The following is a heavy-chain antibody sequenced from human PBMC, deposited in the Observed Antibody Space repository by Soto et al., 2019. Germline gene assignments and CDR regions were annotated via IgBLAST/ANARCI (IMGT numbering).Heavy chain of an antibody. V-gene: IGHV1-24*01. CDR1: GYTLTELS. J-gene: IGHJ6*02. Sequence: ASVKVSCKVSGYTLTELSMHWVRQAPGKGLEWMGGFDPEDGETIYAQKFQGRVTMTEDTSTDTAYMELSSLRSEDTAVYYCARDQSFDRNYYYGIDVWGQGTTVTVSS. CDR2: FDPEDGET. CDR3: ARDQSFDRNYYYGIDV.